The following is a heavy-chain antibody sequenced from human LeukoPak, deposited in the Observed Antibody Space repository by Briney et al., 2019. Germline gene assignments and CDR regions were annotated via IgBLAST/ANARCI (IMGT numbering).Heavy chain of an antibody. D-gene: IGHD3-22*01. J-gene: IGHJ4*02. V-gene: IGHV4-39*07. CDR3: ARDDTYFYDSSGHGFDF. CDR1: GGSISSTFYY. Sequence: SETLSLTCSVSGGSISSTFYYWGWIRQPPGKGLEWIGNIYYSGSTYYNPSLKRRVTISVDTSKNQFSLKLTSVTAADTALYFCARDDTYFYDSSGHGFDFWGPGTLVTVSS. CDR2: IYYSGST.